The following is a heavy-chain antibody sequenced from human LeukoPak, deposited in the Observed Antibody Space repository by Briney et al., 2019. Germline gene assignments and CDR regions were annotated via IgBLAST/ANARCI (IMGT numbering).Heavy chain of an antibody. CDR1: GYTFSSNW. CDR2: IYHSGST. V-gene: IGHV4-4*02. Sequence: GSLRLSCAASGYTFSSNWWSWVRQPPGKGLEWIGEIYHSGSTNYNPSLKSRVTISVDKSKNQFSLKLSSVTAADTAVYYCARLDYYDTHGGGYWGQGTLVTVSS. D-gene: IGHD3-22*01. J-gene: IGHJ4*02. CDR3: ARLDYYDTHGGGY.